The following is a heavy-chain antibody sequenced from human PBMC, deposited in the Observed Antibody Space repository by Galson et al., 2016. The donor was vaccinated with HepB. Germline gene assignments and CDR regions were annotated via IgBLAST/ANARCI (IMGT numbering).Heavy chain of an antibody. CDR3: LHLYGNFDY. D-gene: IGHD3-10*01. J-gene: IGHJ4*02. V-gene: IGHV2-5*02. CDR1: GFSLTTNGVG. Sequence: PALVKPTQTLTLTCTFSGFSLTTNGVGVGWIRQPPGKALEWLALIYWDDDERYSPSLKSRLTITKDTSKNQVVLTMTNMDPVDTATYYCLHLYGNFDYWGQGTLVTGSS. CDR2: IYWDDDE.